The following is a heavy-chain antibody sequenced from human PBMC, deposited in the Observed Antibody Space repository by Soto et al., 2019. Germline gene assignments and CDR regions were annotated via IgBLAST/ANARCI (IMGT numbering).Heavy chain of an antibody. CDR1: GYSFTSYW. CDR3: ASSINDYGDYYYFDY. V-gene: IGHV5-51*01. CDR2: IYPGDSDT. J-gene: IGHJ4*02. Sequence: GESLKISCKGSGYSFTSYWIGWVRQMPGKGLEWMGIIYPGDSDTRYSPSFQGQVTISADKSISTAYLQWSSLKASDTAMYYCASSINDYGDYYYFDYWGQGTLVTVSS. D-gene: IGHD4-17*01.